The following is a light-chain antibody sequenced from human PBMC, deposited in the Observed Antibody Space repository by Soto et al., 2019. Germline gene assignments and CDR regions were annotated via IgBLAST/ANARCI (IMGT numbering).Light chain of an antibody. Sequence: QSALTQPPSVSGAPGQRVTISCTGSSSNIGAGYDVHWYQQLPGTAPKLLIYGNSNRPSGVPDRFSGSKSGTSASLAITGLQAEDEADYYCQVWDSSSDHSGVFGGG. CDR2: GNS. V-gene: IGLV1-40*01. CDR3: QVWDSSSDHSGV. CDR1: SSNIGAGYD. J-gene: IGLJ2*01.